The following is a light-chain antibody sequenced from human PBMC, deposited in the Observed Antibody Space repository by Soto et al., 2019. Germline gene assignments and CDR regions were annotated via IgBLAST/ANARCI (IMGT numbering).Light chain of an antibody. Sequence: EIVLTQSPGTLSLSPGERVTLSCRASQSVSSSYLAWYQQKPGQAPRLLIYGASSRATGIPDRFSGSGSGTDFTLTISRLEPEDCAVYYCQQYGYLITFGQGTLLEIK. J-gene: IGKJ5*01. V-gene: IGKV3-20*01. CDR3: QQYGYLIT. CDR2: GAS. CDR1: QSVSSSY.